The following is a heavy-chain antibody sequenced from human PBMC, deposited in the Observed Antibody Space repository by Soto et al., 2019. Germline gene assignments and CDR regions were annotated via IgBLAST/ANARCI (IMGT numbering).Heavy chain of an antibody. V-gene: IGHV1-18*01. CDR1: GYTFTSYG. Sequence: ASVKVSCKASGYTFTSYGISWVRQAPGQGLEWMGWISAYNGNTNYAQKLQGRVTMTTDTSTSTAYMELRSLRSDDTAVYYCARDRPPIVVVVAATNWFDPWGQGTLVTVSS. CDR2: ISAYNGNT. CDR3: ARDRPPIVVVVAATNWFDP. D-gene: IGHD2-15*01. J-gene: IGHJ5*02.